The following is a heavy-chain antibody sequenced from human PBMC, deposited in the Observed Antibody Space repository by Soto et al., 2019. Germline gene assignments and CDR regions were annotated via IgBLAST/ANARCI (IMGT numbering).Heavy chain of an antibody. J-gene: IGHJ4*02. Sequence: ESGGGLVQPGGFLRLSCAASGFTFSSYWMSWVRQAPGKGLEWVVSIKHDAGETYYLDSVKGRFTVSRDNAKSSLYLQMDSLRVEDTAMYYCARDVVKRSYYDFWSGSLFWGQGSLVTVSS. CDR2: IKHDAGET. D-gene: IGHD3-3*01. CDR1: GFTFSSYW. V-gene: IGHV3-7*01. CDR3: ARDVVKRSYYDFWSGSLF.